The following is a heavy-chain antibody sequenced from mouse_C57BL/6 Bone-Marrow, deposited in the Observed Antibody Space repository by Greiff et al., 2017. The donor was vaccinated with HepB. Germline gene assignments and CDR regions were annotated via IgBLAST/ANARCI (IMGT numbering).Heavy chain of an antibody. CDR2: INPNNGGT. CDR1: GYTFTDYY. V-gene: IGHV1-26*01. Sequence: EVQLQQSGPELVKPGASVKISCKASGYTFTDYYMNWVKQSHGKSLEWIGDINPNNGGTSYNQKFKGKATLTVDKSSSTAYMELRSLTSEDSAVYYCARRLKRLRRGIAYWGQGTLVTVSA. D-gene: IGHD2-2*01. CDR3: ARRLKRLRRGIAY. J-gene: IGHJ3*01.